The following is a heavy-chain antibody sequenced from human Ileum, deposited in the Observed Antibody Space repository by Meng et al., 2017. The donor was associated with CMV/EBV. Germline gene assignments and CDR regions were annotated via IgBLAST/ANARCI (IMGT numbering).Heavy chain of an antibody. J-gene: IGHJ4*02. D-gene: IGHD5-12*01. CDR1: RYTYSNSA. Sequence: KASRYTYSNSAINWVPQAPGEGLEWMGWINANTGIPTYGRQLTRRFVFSLNSSVNTAYLEISSLEATDNAIYYSARSVHSGYDIFDNWGQGTLVTVSS. CDR3: ARSVHSGYDIFDN. V-gene: IGHV7-4-1*02. CDR2: INANTGIP.